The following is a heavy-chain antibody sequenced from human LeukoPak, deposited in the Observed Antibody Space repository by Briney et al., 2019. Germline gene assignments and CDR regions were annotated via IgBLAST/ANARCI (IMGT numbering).Heavy chain of an antibody. Sequence: GGSLRLSCAASGFTFSSYAMHWVRQAPGKGLEWVAVISYDGNNKYYADSVKGRFTISRDNSKNTLYLQMNSLRAEDTAVYYCADPLSYSSDYWGQGTLVTVSS. CDR2: ISYDGNNK. V-gene: IGHV3-30-3*01. D-gene: IGHD6-13*01. CDR3: ADPLSYSSDY. J-gene: IGHJ4*02. CDR1: GFTFSSYA.